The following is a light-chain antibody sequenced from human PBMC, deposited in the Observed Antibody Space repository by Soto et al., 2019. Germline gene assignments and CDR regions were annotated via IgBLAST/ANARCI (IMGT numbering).Light chain of an antibody. Sequence: EIVLTQSPGTLSLSPGERATLSCRASQSVSSSYLAGYQQKPGQAPRLLIYGASSRATGIPDGFSGSGSGTDFTRTISRLEPEDFAVYYCQQYGSSALTFGGGTKVEIK. CDR1: QSVSSSY. V-gene: IGKV3-20*01. CDR3: QQYGSSALT. J-gene: IGKJ4*01. CDR2: GAS.